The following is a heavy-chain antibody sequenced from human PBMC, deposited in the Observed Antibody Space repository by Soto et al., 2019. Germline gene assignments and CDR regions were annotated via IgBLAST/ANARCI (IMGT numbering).Heavy chain of an antibody. J-gene: IGHJ4*02. Sequence: QVQLVQSGAEGKKPGASVKVSCKASGYTFTSYGINWVRQAPGRGLEWMGWINPGNGNTKYSQQFQGRVIIDRDTSASTAYMELSSLRSEDTAVYYCARVGYFDSSNYLAYWGLGTLVTVSS. V-gene: IGHV1-3*01. D-gene: IGHD3-22*01. CDR2: INPGNGNT. CDR3: ARVGYFDSSNYLAY. CDR1: GYTFTSYG.